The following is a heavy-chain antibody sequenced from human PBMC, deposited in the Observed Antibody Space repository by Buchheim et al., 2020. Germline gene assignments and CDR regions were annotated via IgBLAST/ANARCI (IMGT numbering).Heavy chain of an antibody. CDR2: ISAGGGST. Sequence: EVQLLESGGGLVQPGGSLRLSCAASGFTFSSYAMSWVRQAPGKGLEWVSDISAGGGSTYYADSVKGRFTISRDNSKNTLYLQMNSLRAEDKAVYYCAKREKSVVVPAALCDYYYYGMDVWGQGT. CDR3: AKREKSVVVPAALCDYYYYGMDV. J-gene: IGHJ6*02. CDR1: GFTFSSYA. V-gene: IGHV3-23*01. D-gene: IGHD2-2*01.